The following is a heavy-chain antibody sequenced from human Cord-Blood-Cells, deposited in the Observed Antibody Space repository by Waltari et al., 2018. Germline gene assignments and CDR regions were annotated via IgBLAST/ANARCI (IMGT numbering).Heavy chain of an antibody. CDR1: GCSISSSSYY. CDR3: ARGGDCSGGSCYSSFDY. D-gene: IGHD2-15*01. V-gene: IGHV4-39*07. CDR2: IYYSGST. J-gene: IGHJ4*02. Sequence: QLQLQESGPGLVKPSETLSLTCTVSGCSISSSSYYWGWIRPPPGKGLEWIGSIYYSGSTYYNPSLKSRVTISVDTSKNQFSLKLSSVTAADTAVYYCARGGDCSGGSCYSSFDYWGQGTLVTVSS.